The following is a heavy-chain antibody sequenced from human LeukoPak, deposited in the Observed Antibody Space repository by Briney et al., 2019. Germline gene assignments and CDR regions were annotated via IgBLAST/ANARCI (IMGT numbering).Heavy chain of an antibody. V-gene: IGHV4-59*01. J-gene: IGHJ4*02. CDR1: GGSISTYY. D-gene: IGHD3-22*01. CDR3: ARFAAYSSGCYSNSYFAY. CDR2: IYYSGST. Sequence: SETLSLTCTVSGGSISTYYWSWIRQPPGKGPEWIGYIYYSGSTNHNPSLKGRVTISVDKSKNQFSLRLSSVTAADTAVYYCARFAAYSSGCYSNSYFAYWGQGTLVTVSS.